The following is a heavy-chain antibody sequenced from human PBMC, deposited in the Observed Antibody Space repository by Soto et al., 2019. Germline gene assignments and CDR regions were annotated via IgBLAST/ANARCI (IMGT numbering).Heavy chain of an antibody. CDR3: ASIPSRLGGSSDLHAFDT. V-gene: IGHV4-31*02. Sequence: RQKPGKDLEWIGYIYYSASTYYNPSLQRRVTIAVDTSKNQFSLKLTSVTAADTAVYYCASIPSRLGGSSDLHAFDTWRHG. CDR2: IYYSAST. J-gene: IGHJ3*02. D-gene: IGHD2-15*01.